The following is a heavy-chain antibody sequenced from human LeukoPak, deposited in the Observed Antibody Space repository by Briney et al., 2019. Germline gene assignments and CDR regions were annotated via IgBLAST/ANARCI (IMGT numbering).Heavy chain of an antibody. D-gene: IGHD3-22*01. CDR1: GGSISRYF. V-gene: IGHV4-59*12. CDR3: ARAPAYYYDSSGPAGFDP. CDR2: IYYSGST. J-gene: IGHJ5*02. Sequence: SETLSLTCTVSGGSISRYFWSWIRQPPGKGLEWIGYIYYSGSTYYNPSLKSRVTISVDTSKNQFSLKLSSVTAADTAVYYCARAPAYYYDSSGPAGFDPWGQGTLVTVSS.